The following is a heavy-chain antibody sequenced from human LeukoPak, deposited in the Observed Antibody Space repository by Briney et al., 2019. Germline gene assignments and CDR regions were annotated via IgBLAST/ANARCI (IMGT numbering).Heavy chain of an antibody. CDR1: GFTFSSYS. CDR2: ISSSSSTI. V-gene: IGHV3-48*01. D-gene: IGHD3-9*01. Sequence: GGSLRLSCAASGFTFSSYSMNWVRQAPGKGLEWVSYISSSSSTIYYADSVKGRFTISRGNAKNSLYLQMNSLRAEDTAVYYCARDFGYDILTGIDYWGQGTLVTVSS. CDR3: ARDFGYDILTGIDY. J-gene: IGHJ4*02.